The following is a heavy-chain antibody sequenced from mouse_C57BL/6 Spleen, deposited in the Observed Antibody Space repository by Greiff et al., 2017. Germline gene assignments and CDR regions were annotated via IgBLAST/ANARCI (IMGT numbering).Heavy chain of an antibody. CDR1: GYTFTDYN. CDR3: ARRAYYSNYGDY. J-gene: IGHJ2*01. Sequence: VQLQQSGPELVKPGASVKLSCTASGYTFTDYNLHWVKQSHGKSLEWIGYINPNNGGTSYNQKFKGKATLTVNKSSSTAYMELRSLTSEDSAVYYCARRAYYSNYGDYWGQGTTLTVSS. CDR2: INPNNGGT. D-gene: IGHD2-5*01. V-gene: IGHV1-22*01.